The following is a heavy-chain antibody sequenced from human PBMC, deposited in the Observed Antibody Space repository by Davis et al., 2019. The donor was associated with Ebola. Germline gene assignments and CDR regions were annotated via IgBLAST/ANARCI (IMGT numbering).Heavy chain of an antibody. Sequence: AASVKVSCKASGYTFSIYDFNWVRQAAGQGLEWMGWMNPHTGYTGYARKFQGRVTMTRNSSINTAYMELPSLTSDDTAVYYCARGLMDSAAFRAGWFDPWGQGTTVTVSS. J-gene: IGHJ5*01. CDR1: GYTFSIYD. CDR2: MNPHTGYT. D-gene: IGHD2/OR15-2a*01. V-gene: IGHV1-8*01. CDR3: ARGLMDSAAFRAGWFDP.